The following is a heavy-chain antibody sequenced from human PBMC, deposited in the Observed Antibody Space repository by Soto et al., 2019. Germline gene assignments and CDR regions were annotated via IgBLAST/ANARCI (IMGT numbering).Heavy chain of an antibody. CDR2: IYYSGST. CDR3: AKAYYYDSSGYYYLDY. Sequence: PSETLSLTCTVSGGSISSSSYYWGWIRQPPGKGLEWIGRIYYSGSTYYNPSLKSRVTISVDKSKNQFSLKLSSVTAADTAVYYCAKAYYYDSSGYYYLDYWGQGTLVTVSS. D-gene: IGHD3-22*01. J-gene: IGHJ4*02. V-gene: IGHV4-39*07. CDR1: GGSISSSSYY.